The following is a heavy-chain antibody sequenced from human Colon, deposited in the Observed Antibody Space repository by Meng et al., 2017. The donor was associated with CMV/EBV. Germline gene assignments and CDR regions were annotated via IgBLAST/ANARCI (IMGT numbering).Heavy chain of an antibody. Sequence: GSLRLSCTVSGDSISSSSYYWGWFRQPPGKGLEWIGYSYSSGSTYYNPSRKSRLTISVDTSNNQLSLELTSVTAADTAMYYCARDPYNFWSGAPFWGQGTLVTVSS. J-gene: IGHJ4*02. CDR3: ARDPYNFWSGAPF. V-gene: IGHV4-39*07. CDR2: SYSSGST. D-gene: IGHD3-3*01. CDR1: GDSISSSSYY.